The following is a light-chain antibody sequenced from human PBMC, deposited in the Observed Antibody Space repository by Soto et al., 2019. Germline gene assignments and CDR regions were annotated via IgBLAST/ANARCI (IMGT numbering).Light chain of an antibody. CDR1: QSISTW. J-gene: IGKJ1*01. CDR3: QQYNIYSRT. CDR2: KAS. V-gene: IGKV1-5*03. Sequence: DIQMTQSPSTLSASVGDRVTITCRASQSISTWLAWYQQKPGKAPKVLIYKASSLERVVPSRFSGSGSGTEFTLTISSLQPDDFATYYCQQYNIYSRTFGQGTKVEIK.